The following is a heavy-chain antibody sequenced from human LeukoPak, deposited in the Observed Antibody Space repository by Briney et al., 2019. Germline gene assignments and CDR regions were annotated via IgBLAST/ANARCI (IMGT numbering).Heavy chain of an antibody. J-gene: IGHJ6*02. Sequence: ASVKVSFKASGYTFTSYGISWVRQAPGQGLEWMGWISAYNGNTNYAQKLQGRVTMTTDTSTSTAYMELRSLRSDDTAVYYCARDLHSYYYYYGMDVWGQGTTVTVSS. CDR1: GYTFTSYG. V-gene: IGHV1-18*01. CDR2: ISAYNGNT. CDR3: ARDLHSYYYYYGMDV.